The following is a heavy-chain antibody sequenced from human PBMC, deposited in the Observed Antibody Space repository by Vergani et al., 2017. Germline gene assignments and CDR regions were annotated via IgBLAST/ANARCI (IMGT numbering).Heavy chain of an antibody. CDR2: ISGSGGST. Sequence: EVQLLESGGDLVQPGGSLSLSCAASGFTFNHYAMNWVRQAPGKGLEWVSGISGSGGSTYYAVSVKGRFTISRDSSKNTLYLQMNSLSAGDTAVYYCAKANPRNSXYDYLYYYHAMDVWGQGTTVTVSS. D-gene: IGHD5-12*01. V-gene: IGHV3-23*01. J-gene: IGHJ6*02. CDR3: AKANPRNSXYDYLYYYHAMDV. CDR1: GFTFNHYA.